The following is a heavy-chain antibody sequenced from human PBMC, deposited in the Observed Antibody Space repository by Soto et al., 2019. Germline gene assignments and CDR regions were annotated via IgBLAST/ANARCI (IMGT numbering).Heavy chain of an antibody. Sequence: PSETLSLTCAVYGGSFSGYYWSWIRQPPGKGLEWIGEINHSGSTNYNPSLKSRVTISVDTSKNQFSLKLSSVTAADTAVYYCARSSSSQLYYYYYYMDVWAKGTTVTVSS. CDR3: ARSSSSQLYYYYYYMDV. V-gene: IGHV4-34*01. CDR2: INHSGST. J-gene: IGHJ6*03. CDR1: GGSFSGYY.